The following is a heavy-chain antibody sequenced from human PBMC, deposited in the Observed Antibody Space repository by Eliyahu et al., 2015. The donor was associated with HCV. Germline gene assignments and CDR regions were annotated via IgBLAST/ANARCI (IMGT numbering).Heavy chain of an antibody. CDR3: ASQRSSVWSVGDF. Sequence: EVQLLESGGGLVQPAGSLRLSCAASGFTFGSYAMXWVRQAPGKGLEGVSAIHTDGATYYADSVKGRFTISRDISRNTLYLQLNSLRAGDTAVYYCASQRSSVWSVGDFWGQGTLVTVSS. V-gene: IGHV3-23*01. D-gene: IGHD5/OR15-5a*01. CDR1: GFTFGSYA. J-gene: IGHJ4*02. CDR2: IHTDGAT.